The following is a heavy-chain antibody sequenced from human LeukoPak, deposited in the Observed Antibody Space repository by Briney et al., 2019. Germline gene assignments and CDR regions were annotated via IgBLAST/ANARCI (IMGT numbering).Heavy chain of an antibody. CDR3: ARDLYF. CDR1: GGSISSGDYY. Sequence: PSETQSLTCTVSGGSISSGDYYWSWIRQTPGKGLEWIGYIYYSGNTKYNPSLKSRVTISVGTSKNQFSLKLSSVTAADTAVYYCARDLYFWGQGTLVTVSS. J-gene: IGHJ4*02. V-gene: IGHV4-30-4*01. CDR2: IYYSGNT. D-gene: IGHD2-21*01.